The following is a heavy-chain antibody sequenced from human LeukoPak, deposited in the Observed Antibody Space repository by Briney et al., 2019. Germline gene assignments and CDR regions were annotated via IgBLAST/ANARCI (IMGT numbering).Heavy chain of an antibody. D-gene: IGHD6-13*01. CDR3: ARDSAGNDY. CDR1: GFTFSTYW. Sequence: GVSLRLSRAASGFTFSTYWMSWVRHAPGKGLEWVANIKQDGSEKYYVDSVKGRYTISRDNAKNSLYRQMNSLRAEDTAMYYCARDSAGNDYWGQGTLVTVSS. V-gene: IGHV3-7*01. CDR2: IKQDGSEK. J-gene: IGHJ4*02.